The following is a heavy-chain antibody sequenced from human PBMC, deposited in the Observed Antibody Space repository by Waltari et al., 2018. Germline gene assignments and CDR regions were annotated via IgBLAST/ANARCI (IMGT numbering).Heavy chain of an antibody. V-gene: IGHV1-2*02. CDR1: GYTFTGYY. J-gene: IGHJ4*02. CDR3: ARDRSSGGYMDYFDY. D-gene: IGHD6-19*01. Sequence: QVPLVQSGAEVKKPGASVKVSCKASGYTFTGYYLPWVRQAPGQGLEWMGRINPNSGGTNYAQKFQGRVTMTRDTSISTAYMELSRLRSDDTAVYYCARDRSSGGYMDYFDYWGQGTLVTVSS. CDR2: INPNSGGT.